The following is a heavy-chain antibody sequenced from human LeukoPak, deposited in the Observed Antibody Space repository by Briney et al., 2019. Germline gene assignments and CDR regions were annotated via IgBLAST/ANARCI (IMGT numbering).Heavy chain of an antibody. CDR1: GYTFTSYY. J-gene: IGHJ4*02. V-gene: IGHV1-46*01. Sequence: ASVKVSCKASGYTFTSYYIHWVRQAPGQGLEWMGIINPSGGGTSYAQKFQGRVTITADESTSTAYMELSSLRSEDTAVYYCARDRRRYCSGGSCYPGSRWYFDYWGQGTLVTVSS. D-gene: IGHD2-15*01. CDR2: INPSGGGT. CDR3: ARDRRRYCSGGSCYPGSRWYFDY.